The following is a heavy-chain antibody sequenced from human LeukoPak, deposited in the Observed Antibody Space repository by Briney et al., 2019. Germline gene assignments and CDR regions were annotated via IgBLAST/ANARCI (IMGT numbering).Heavy chain of an antibody. CDR2: ISGSGGST. V-gene: IGHV3-23*01. D-gene: IGHD3-22*01. CDR3: AKAAMIVVVIGFDY. Sequence: GGSLRLSCAASGFTFSSYAMSWVRQAPGKGLEWVSVISGSGGSTYYADSAKGRFTISRDNSKNTLYLQMNSLRAEDTAVYYCAKAAMIVVVIGFDYWGQGTLVTVSS. CDR1: GFTFSSYA. J-gene: IGHJ4*02.